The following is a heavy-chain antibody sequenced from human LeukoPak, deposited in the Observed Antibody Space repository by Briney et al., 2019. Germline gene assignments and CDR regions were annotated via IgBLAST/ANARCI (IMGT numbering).Heavy chain of an antibody. Sequence: ASVKVSRKATGGTFSSYAISWVRQAPGQGLEWMGGIIPIFGTANYAQKFQGRVTITADESTSTAYMELSSLRSEDTAVYYCAQSGGDTVTRFDYWGQGTLVTVSS. CDR1: GGTFSSYA. CDR3: AQSGGDTVTRFDY. V-gene: IGHV1-69*13. D-gene: IGHD4-11*01. CDR2: IIPIFGTA. J-gene: IGHJ4*02.